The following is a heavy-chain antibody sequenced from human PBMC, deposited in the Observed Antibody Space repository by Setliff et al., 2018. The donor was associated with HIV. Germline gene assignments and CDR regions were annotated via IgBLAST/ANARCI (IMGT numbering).Heavy chain of an antibody. D-gene: IGHD4-4*01. CDR3: ARDAFDYTAYYYSYMDV. CDR2: INPSGGST. J-gene: IGHJ6*03. V-gene: IGHV1-46*01. CDR1: GYTFTNYY. Sequence: ASVKVSCKASGYTFTNYYIHWVRQAPGQGLEWMGIINPSGGSTTYAQKFQGRVTMTRDTSTSTVYMELSSLRSEDTAVYYCARDAFDYTAYYYSYMDVWGKGTTVNVSS.